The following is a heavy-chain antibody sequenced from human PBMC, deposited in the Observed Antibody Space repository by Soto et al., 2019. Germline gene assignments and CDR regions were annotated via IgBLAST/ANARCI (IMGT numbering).Heavy chain of an antibody. J-gene: IGHJ4*02. CDR1: GFTFRTYT. CDR2: VSYDGNNK. V-gene: IGHV3-30-3*01. CDR3: ARDYGGRYYLFDF. Sequence: QVQLVESGGGAVQPGRSLRLSCAASGFTFRTYTLHWVRQAPGKGLEWVALVSYDGNNKYYADSVKGRFTISRDNSKNKLFLQMHSLRAEDTAVYYCARDYGGRYYLFDFWGQGTLVSVSS. D-gene: IGHD1-26*01.